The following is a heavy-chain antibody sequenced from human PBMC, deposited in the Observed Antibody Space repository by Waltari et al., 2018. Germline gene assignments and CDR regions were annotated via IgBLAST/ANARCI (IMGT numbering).Heavy chain of an antibody. D-gene: IGHD6-13*01. CDR3: AKTLSSNSFDY. CDR1: GFTFSSYA. Sequence: EVQLLESGGGLVQPGGSLRLSCAASGFTFSSYAMSWVRQAPGKGLEWVSVIYRGGSTYDADPVKGRFTISRDNSKNTLYLQMNSRRAEDTAVYYCAKTLSSNSFDYWGQGTLVTVSS. V-gene: IGHV3-23*03. J-gene: IGHJ4*02. CDR2: IYRGGST.